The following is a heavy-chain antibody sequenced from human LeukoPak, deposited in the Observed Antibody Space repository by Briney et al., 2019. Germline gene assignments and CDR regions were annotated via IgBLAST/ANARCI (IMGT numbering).Heavy chain of an antibody. J-gene: IGHJ4*02. CDR3: ARDDLESGGTCYFDY. Sequence: GGSLRLSCAASGFTFSYYTMNWVRQAPGEGLEWVSSISSSRTYIHYADSVKGRFTISRDNAKNSLFLQMNSLRAEDTAVYYCARDDLESGGTCYFDYWGQGALVTVST. D-gene: IGHD2-15*01. V-gene: IGHV3-21*01. CDR2: ISSSRTYI. CDR1: GFTFSYYT.